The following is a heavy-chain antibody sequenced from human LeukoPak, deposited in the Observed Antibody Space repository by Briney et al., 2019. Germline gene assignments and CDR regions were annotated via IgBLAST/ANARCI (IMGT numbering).Heavy chain of an antibody. V-gene: IGHV1-18*01. CDR1: GYTFTSYG. J-gene: IGHJ6*03. CDR2: ISAYNGNT. Sequence: ASVKVSCKASGYTFTSYGISWVRQAPGQGLEWMGWISAYNGNTNYAQKLQGRVTMTTDTSTSTAYMELRSLRSDDTAVYYCATRRVPAAVPDYYMDVWGKGTTVTVS. D-gene: IGHD2-2*02. CDR3: ATRRVPAAVPDYYMDV.